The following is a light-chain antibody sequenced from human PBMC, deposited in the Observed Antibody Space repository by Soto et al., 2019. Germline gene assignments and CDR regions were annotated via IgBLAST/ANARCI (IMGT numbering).Light chain of an antibody. J-gene: IGKJ4*01. CDR3: QQYHRSPVT. V-gene: IGKV1-5*03. CDR2: KAS. Sequence: DIQMTQSPSTLSAFVGDRVIITCRASQSINSWLAWYQQKPGKAPNLLIYKASNLESGAPSRFSGSGSGTEVTLTISSLQPDDFATYYCQQYHRSPVTFGGGTKVEIK. CDR1: QSINSW.